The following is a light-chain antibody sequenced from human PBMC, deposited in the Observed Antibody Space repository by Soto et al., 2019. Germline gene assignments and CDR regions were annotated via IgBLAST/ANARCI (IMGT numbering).Light chain of an antibody. CDR1: SSDLGGYNY. V-gene: IGLV2-11*01. CDR3: CSYAGSFTGV. CDR2: DVT. Sequence: QSALTQPRSVSGSPGQSVTISCSGTSSDLGGYNYASWYQHHPGKAPKLMIYDVTLRPSGVPDRFSGSKSGNTASLTISGLQAEDEADYYCCSYAGSFTGVFGGGTKLTVL. J-gene: IGLJ3*02.